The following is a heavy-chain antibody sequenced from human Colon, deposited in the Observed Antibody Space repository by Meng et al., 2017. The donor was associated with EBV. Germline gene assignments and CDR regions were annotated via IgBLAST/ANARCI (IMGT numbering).Heavy chain of an antibody. J-gene: IGHJ4*02. Sequence: LQLQESGPGLVRPSETLSLTGSVSGDSISGSGDYWGWVRQPPGKGLEWIGNIYYTGSTYYNPSLKSRVTISVDTSKNQFSLKVTSMTAADTAVYYCARDGPLLWGPGTLVTVSS. CDR2: IYYTGST. CDR1: GDSISGSGDY. CDR3: ARDGPLL. V-gene: IGHV4-39*07.